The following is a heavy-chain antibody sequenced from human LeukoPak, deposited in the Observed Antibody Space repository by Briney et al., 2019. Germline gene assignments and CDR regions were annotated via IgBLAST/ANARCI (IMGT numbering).Heavy chain of an antibody. D-gene: IGHD2-15*01. CDR3: ARDRSGSSPY. V-gene: IGHV3-7*01. Sequence: GGSLRLSCAVSGFTFSDYYMSWIRQAPGKGLEWVANIKQDGSEKYYVDSVKGRFTISRDNAKNSLYLQMNSLRAEDTAVYYCARDRSGSSPYWGQGTLVTVSS. J-gene: IGHJ4*02. CDR2: IKQDGSEK. CDR1: GFTFSDYY.